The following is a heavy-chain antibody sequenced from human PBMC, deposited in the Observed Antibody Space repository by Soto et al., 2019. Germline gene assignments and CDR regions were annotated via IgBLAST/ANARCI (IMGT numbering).Heavy chain of an antibody. CDR2: IYYSGTT. CDR1: GASLSSGSYY. D-gene: IGHD3-9*01. CDR3: ARAASPYFDFLSAFDP. J-gene: IGHJ5*02. Sequence: ASETLSLTCTVSGASLSSGSYYWSWIRQPPGKGLEWLGYIYYSGTTKYNPSLKSRVTLSVDMSKNQFSLKLNSVTAADTAVYYCARAASPYFDFLSAFDPWGQGALVTVYS. V-gene: IGHV4-61*01.